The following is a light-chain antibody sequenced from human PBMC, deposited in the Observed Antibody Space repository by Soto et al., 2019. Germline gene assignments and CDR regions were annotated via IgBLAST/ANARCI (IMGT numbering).Light chain of an antibody. V-gene: IGLV2-14*01. CDR3: SSYTSSSTLDVV. CDR2: DVS. CDR1: SSDVGGYNY. J-gene: IGLJ2*01. Sequence: QSALTQPASVSGSPGQSITISCTGTSSDVGGYNYVSWYQQHPGKAPKLIIYDVSNRPSGVSNRFSGSKSGNTASLTISGLQAEDEADYYCSSYTSSSTLDVVFGGGTQPTVL.